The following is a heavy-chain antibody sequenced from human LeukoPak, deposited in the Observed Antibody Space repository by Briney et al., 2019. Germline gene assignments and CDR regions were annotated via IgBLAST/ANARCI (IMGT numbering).Heavy chain of an antibody. Sequence: GGSLSLSCAASGFTFRSYWMHWVRPAPGKGLGWVSRINSDGSSTSYADSVKGRFTISRDNAKNTLYLQMNSLRAEDTAVYYCAKDSAFYYIDVWGKGATGIISS. CDR2: INSDGSST. D-gene: IGHD3-10*01. V-gene: IGHV3-74*01. CDR3: AKDSAFYYIDV. CDR1: GFTFRSYW. J-gene: IGHJ6*03.